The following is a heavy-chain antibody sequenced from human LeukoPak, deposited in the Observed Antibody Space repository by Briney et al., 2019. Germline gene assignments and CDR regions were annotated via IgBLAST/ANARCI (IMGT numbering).Heavy chain of an antibody. V-gene: IGHV3-23*01. CDR3: VTDLHGINWYVQ. D-gene: IGHD1-20*01. CDR1: GFTFSSYA. CDR2: ISGSGDST. J-gene: IGHJ4*02. Sequence: GGSLRLSCAASGFTFSSYAMRWVRQAPGKGLEWVSGISGSGDSTYYADSVKGRFSISRDNSKNTLFLQMNSLRPDDTSMYYCVTDLHGINWYVQWGQGTLVTVSS.